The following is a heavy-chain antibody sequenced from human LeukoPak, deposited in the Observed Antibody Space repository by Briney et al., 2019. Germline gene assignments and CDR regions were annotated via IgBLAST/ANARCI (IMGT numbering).Heavy chain of an antibody. J-gene: IGHJ4*02. Sequence: SETLSLTCSVSAGSISSYYWNWIRQPPGKGLEWIGYMYNSGSTNYNPSLKSRVTISLDMPKKQFSLKLRSVTAADTGVYYCASNGSPWYFDYWGQGTLVTVSS. V-gene: IGHV4-59*01. CDR3: ASNGSPWYFDY. CDR2: MYNSGST. CDR1: AGSISSYY. D-gene: IGHD1-26*01.